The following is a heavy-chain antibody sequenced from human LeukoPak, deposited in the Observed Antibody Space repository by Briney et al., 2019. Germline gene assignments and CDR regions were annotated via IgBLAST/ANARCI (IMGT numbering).Heavy chain of an antibody. CDR1: GFGFGAYA. V-gene: IGHV3-23*03. CDR2: IHNDAATT. Sequence: GGSLRLSCAASGFGFGAYAMIWVRQAPGKGLDWVSLIHNDAATTYYADSVRGRFTVSRDNSKNTLYLEMNSLRAEDTAVYYCAKGKGGTSFNYCFDYWGQGTPVSVSS. J-gene: IGHJ4*02. D-gene: IGHD2/OR15-2a*01. CDR3: AKGKGGTSFNYCFDY.